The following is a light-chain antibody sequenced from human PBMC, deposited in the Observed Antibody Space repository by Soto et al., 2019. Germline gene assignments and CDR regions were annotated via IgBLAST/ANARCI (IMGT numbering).Light chain of an antibody. Sequence: DIQMTQSRYSLSASVGDRVTISCRTSESISSYLNWYQQKPGKAPKLLLYAASSLQSGVPSRFSGSGSGTEFTLTIGSLQPEDFATYYCQQSYSTPLTGGGGTKVDIK. CDR2: AAS. V-gene: IGKV1-39*01. CDR3: QQSYSTPLT. CDR1: ESISSY. J-gene: IGKJ4*01.